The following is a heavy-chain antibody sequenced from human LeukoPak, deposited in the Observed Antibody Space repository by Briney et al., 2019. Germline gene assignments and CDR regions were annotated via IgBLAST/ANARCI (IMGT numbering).Heavy chain of an antibody. J-gene: IGHJ4*02. CDR1: GGSISSYY. D-gene: IGHD3-22*01. CDR3: ARDLSYYDSSGSIFDY. V-gene: IGHV4-4*07. Sequence: SETLSLTCTVSGGSISSYYWSWIRQPAGKGLEWIGRIYTSGSTNHNPSLKSRVTMSVDTSKNQFSLKLSSVTAADTAVYYCARDLSYYDSSGSIFDYWGQGTLVTVSS. CDR2: IYTSGST.